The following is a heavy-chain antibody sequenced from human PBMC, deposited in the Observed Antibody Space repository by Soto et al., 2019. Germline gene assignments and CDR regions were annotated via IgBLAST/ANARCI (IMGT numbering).Heavy chain of an antibody. CDR1: GYTFTSYG. Sequence: QVQLVQSGAEVKKPGASVKVSCKASGYTFTSYGISWVRQAPGQGLEGMGWISAYNGNTNYAQKRQGRVTMTTDTSTSTAYLELRSLRSDDTAVYYCARVIGARTTREDWFDPWGQGTLVTVSS. D-gene: IGHD4-17*01. CDR2: ISAYNGNT. CDR3: ARVIGARTTREDWFDP. V-gene: IGHV1-18*01. J-gene: IGHJ5*02.